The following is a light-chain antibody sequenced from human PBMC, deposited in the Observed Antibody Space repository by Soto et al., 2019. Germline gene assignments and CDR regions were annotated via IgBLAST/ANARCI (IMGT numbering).Light chain of an antibody. CDR1: QDISNY. CDR3: QKYNSLPFT. CDR2: GPS. V-gene: IGKV1-27*01. J-gene: IGKJ3*01. Sequence: DIQMTQSPSSLSASVGDTVTITCRASQDISNYLAWFQQKPGEAPKLLIYGPSTLESGVPSWFSGGKSGTDFTLTISGLQPEDVAIYYCQKYNSLPFTFGPGTKVEIQ.